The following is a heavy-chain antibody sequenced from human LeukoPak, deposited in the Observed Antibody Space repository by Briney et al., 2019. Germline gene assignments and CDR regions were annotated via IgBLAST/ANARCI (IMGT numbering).Heavy chain of an antibody. J-gene: IGHJ6*03. CDR3: AKMKGHPLPKYYMAG. CDR2: ISGSGDNT. Sequence: GGSLRLSCAASGFTFSGFATGWVRRTPGKGRGWVSGISGSGDNTLYAESVKGRFTISRDNSKNTLYLEMNSLRAEETAIYYCAKMKGHPLPKYYMAGWGQGTTVSVS. V-gene: IGHV3-23*01. CDR1: GFTFSGFA.